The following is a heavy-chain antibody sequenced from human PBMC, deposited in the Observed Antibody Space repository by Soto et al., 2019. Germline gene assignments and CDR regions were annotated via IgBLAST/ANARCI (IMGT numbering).Heavy chain of an antibody. D-gene: IGHD3-10*01. CDR3: AGDPYYYGSAF. V-gene: IGHV3-48*03. CDR2: ISSSGSTI. Sequence: VGSLRLSCAASGFTFSSYEMNWVRQAPGKGLEWVSYISSSGSTIYYADSVKGRFTVSRDNAKNSLYLQMNSLRAEDTAVYYCAGDPYYYGSAFWGQGTLVTVSS. CDR1: GFTFSSYE. J-gene: IGHJ4*02.